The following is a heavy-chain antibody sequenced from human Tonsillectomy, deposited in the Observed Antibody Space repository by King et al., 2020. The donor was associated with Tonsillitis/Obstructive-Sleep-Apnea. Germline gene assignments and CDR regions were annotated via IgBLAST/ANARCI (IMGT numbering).Heavy chain of an antibody. V-gene: IGHV1-3*01. CDR3: ARVRGTSGFDP. CDR1: GYTFTSYS. D-gene: IGHD1-1*01. Sequence: VQLVQSGAEVKKPGASVKVSCRASGYTFTSYSMHWVRQAPGQRLEWMGWINAGNGDTKYSQKFQGRVTITRDTSASTAYMELSSLRSEDTAVYYCARVRGTSGFDPWGQGTLVTVSS. CDR2: INAGNGDT. J-gene: IGHJ5*02.